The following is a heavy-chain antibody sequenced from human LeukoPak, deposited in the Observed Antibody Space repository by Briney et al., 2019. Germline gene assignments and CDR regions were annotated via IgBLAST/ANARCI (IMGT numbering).Heavy chain of an antibody. Sequence: ASVKVSCKASGYTFTSYGISWVRQAPGQGLEWMGWISAYNGNTNYAQKFQGRVSMTRDTSTRTVYMELSSLRSEDTAMYYCARDVREQQVYYYYGMDVWGQGTTVIVSS. CDR2: ISAYNGNT. V-gene: IGHV1-18*01. D-gene: IGHD3-10*02. CDR3: ARDVREQQVYYYYGMDV. J-gene: IGHJ6*02. CDR1: GYTFTSYG.